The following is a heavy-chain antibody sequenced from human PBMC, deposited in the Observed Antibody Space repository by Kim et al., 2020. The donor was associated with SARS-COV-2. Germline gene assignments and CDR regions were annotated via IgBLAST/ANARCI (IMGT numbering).Heavy chain of an antibody. Sequence: SAASVKGRFTIARDNAKNTLYLQMNSLRAEDTAVYYCAKGGPVVVVIFDYWGQGTLVTVSS. J-gene: IGHJ4*02. V-gene: IGHV3-23*01. CDR3: AKGGPVVVVIFDY. D-gene: IGHD3-22*01.